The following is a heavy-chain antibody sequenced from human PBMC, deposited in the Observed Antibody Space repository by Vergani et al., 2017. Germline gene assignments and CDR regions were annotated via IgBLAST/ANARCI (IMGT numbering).Heavy chain of an antibody. D-gene: IGHD2-21*01. Sequence: QVKLQESGPGLLKPSQTLSLTCTVSGESIRSGSHYWSWIRQPAGKGPEWIGHIHTGGSTDPNPAFKSRVSISVDTSKSQFSLKLNSVTVADSAVYYYVRVLHTSYILGAFDIWGQGIKVTVSS. V-gene: IGHV4-61*02. CDR1: GESIRSGSHY. J-gene: IGHJ3*02. CDR3: VRVLHTSYILGAFDI. CDR2: IHTGGST.